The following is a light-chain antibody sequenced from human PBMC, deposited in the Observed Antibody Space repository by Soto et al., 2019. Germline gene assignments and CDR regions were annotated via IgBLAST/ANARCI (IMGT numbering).Light chain of an antibody. J-gene: IGLJ3*02. V-gene: IGLV2-14*01. CDR2: QVS. CDR1: SSDVGGYYY. Sequence: QSVLTQPASVSGSPGQSITISCTGTSSDVGGYYYVSWYQHHPGKAPKLMIYQVSNRPSGVSNRFSGSKSGNTASLTISGLRSEDEADYYCATRDNSLSRWVFGGGTKVTVL. CDR3: ATRDNSLSRWV.